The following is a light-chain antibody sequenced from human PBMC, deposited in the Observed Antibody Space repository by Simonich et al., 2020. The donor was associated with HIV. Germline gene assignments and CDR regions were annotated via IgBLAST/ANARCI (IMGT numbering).Light chain of an antibody. V-gene: IGKV1-13*02. CDR2: DAS. Sequence: AIQLTQSPSSLSASLGDRITITCRASQGISSALAWYQQKPGKAPKLLIYDASSLESGVPSRFSGRGSGTDFTLTISSLQPEDFATYYCQQFNSYPQTFGQGTRLEIK. CDR1: QGISSA. CDR3: QQFNSYPQT. J-gene: IGKJ5*01.